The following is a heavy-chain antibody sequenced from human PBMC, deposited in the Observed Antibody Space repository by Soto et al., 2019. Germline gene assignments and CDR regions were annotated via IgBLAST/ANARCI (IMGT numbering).Heavy chain of an antibody. D-gene: IGHD3-22*01. J-gene: IGHJ5*02. V-gene: IGHV1-18*01. Sequence: GASVKVSCKASGYTFTSYGISWVRQAPGQGLEWMGWISAYNGNTNYAQKLQGRVTMTTDTSTSTAYMELRSLRSDDTAVYYCARDGLYDSSGSYNWFDPWGQGTLVTVSS. CDR3: ARDGLYDSSGSYNWFDP. CDR1: GYTFTSYG. CDR2: ISAYNGNT.